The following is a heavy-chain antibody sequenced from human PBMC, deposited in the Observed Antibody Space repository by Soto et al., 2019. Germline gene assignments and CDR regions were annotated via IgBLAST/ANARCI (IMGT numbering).Heavy chain of an antibody. V-gene: IGHV3-23*01. CDR2: ISGSGGST. Sequence: PGESLKISCAASGFPFSSYAMSWVRQAPGKGLEWVSAISGSGGSTYYADSVKGRFTISRDNSKNTLYLQMNSLRAEDTAVYYCAKENGYSSSWFEFDYWGQGTLVTV. CDR3: AKENGYSSSWFEFDY. D-gene: IGHD6-13*01. CDR1: GFPFSSYA. J-gene: IGHJ4*02.